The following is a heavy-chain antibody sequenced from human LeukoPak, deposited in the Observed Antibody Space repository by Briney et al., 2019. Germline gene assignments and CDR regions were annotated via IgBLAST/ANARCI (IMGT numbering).Heavy chain of an antibody. J-gene: IGHJ2*01. Sequence: ASVKVSCKASVYTFTGHYMHWVRQAPGQGLDWMVWINPNSVGTNYAQKFQGMVTMTRDTSISTAYMELSRLRSDDTAVYYCARDVGYSYGSTLYWYFDLWGRGTLVTVYS. D-gene: IGHD5-18*01. V-gene: IGHV1-2*02. CDR1: VYTFTGHY. CDR3: ARDVGYSYGSTLYWYFDL. CDR2: INPNSVGT.